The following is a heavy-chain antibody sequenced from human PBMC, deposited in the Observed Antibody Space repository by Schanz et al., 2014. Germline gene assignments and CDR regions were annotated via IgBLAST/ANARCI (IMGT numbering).Heavy chain of an antibody. Sequence: EVQLVESGGGVVQPGGSLRLSCAASGFIFSNYGMNWVRQVPGKGLEWLSYIATSSSTRHYADSVKGRVTISRDNAKNSVSLQMRRLRVEDTAVYYCASGVHVSSLQKGLQFWGRGTLVIVSS. CDR1: GFIFSNYG. D-gene: IGHD3-10*01. CDR2: IATSSSTR. CDR3: ASGVHVSSLQKGLQF. J-gene: IGHJ1*01. V-gene: IGHV3-48*01.